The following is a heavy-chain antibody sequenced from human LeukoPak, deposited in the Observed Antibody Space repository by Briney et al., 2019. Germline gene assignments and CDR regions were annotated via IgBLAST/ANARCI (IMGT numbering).Heavy chain of an antibody. V-gene: IGHV3-23*01. D-gene: IGHD2-2*01. CDR1: GFTFSSYA. Sequence: PGGSLRLSCAASGFTFSSYAMSWVRQAPGKGLEWVSAISGSGGSTYYADSVKGRFTISRDNSKNTLYLQMNSLRAEDTAVYYCAKDQRDHPPIVVVPAAAMGAFDIWGQGTMVTVSS. J-gene: IGHJ3*02. CDR3: AKDQRDHPPIVVVPAAAMGAFDI. CDR2: ISGSGGST.